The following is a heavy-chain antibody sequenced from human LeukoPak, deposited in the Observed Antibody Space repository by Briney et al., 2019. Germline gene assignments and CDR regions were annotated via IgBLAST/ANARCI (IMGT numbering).Heavy chain of an antibody. CDR3: ARGRDSSGWGTYYFDY. CDR1: GGSISTNNW. Sequence: SETLSLTCAVSGGSISTNNWWTWVRQPPGKGLEWIGEIHHSGSTDYNPSLKSRVTISVDTSKNQFSLKLSSVTAADTAVYYCARGRDSSGWGTYYFDYWGQGTLVTVSS. J-gene: IGHJ4*02. D-gene: IGHD6-19*01. CDR2: IHHSGST. V-gene: IGHV4-4*02.